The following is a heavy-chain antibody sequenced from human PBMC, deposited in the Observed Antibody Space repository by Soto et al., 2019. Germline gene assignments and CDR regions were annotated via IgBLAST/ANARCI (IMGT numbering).Heavy chain of an antibody. CDR1: GFNFSSHW. CDR3: ARDDYGMDV. Sequence: LRLSCAASGFNFSSHWMHWVRQAPGKGLAWVSRINSDGSTTIHADSVKGRFTISIDNAKNTLYLQMNSLRAEATAVYYCARDDYGMDVWGQGTTVTVSS. V-gene: IGHV3-74*01. J-gene: IGHJ6*02. CDR2: INSDGSTT.